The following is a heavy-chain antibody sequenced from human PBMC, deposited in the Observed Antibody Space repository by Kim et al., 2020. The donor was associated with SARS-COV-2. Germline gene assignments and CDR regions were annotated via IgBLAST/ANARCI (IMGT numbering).Heavy chain of an antibody. CDR1: GGSISSNY. V-gene: IGHV4-4*07. J-gene: IGHJ4*02. Sequence: SETLSLPCTVSGGSISSNYWSWIRQPAGKGLEYIGRIYTSGSTNYNPSLKSRVTMSVDTSKNQFSLNLSSVTAAYTAMYYCARGSSQHGGIFAYWGQGTLVTVSS. D-gene: IGHD1-26*01. CDR3: ARGSSQHGGIFAY. CDR2: IYTSGST.